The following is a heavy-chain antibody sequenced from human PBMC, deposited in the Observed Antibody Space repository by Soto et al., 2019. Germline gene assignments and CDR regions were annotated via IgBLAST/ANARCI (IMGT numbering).Heavy chain of an antibody. Sequence: GGSLRLSCAASGFTFSSYGMHWVRQAPGKGLEWVAVISYDGSNKYYADSVKGRFTISRDNSKNTLYLQMNSLRAEDTAVYYCAKDRQQLNLSYYYYGMDVWGQGTTVTVSS. V-gene: IGHV3-30*18. CDR1: GFTFSSYG. J-gene: IGHJ6*02. CDR2: ISYDGSNK. CDR3: AKDRQQLNLSYYYYGMDV. D-gene: IGHD6-13*01.